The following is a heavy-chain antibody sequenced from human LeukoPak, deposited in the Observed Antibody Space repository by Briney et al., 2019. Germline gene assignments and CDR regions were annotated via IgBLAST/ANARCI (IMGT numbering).Heavy chain of an antibody. CDR2: TSYNGNT. D-gene: IGHD6-19*01. Sequence: ALVKVSCKASGYTFSNYGISWVRQAPGLGLEWMGWTSYNGNTNYAQKFQDRVTMTTDTSTTTAYMELRSLESDDTAVYYCARHSGSGWQALGYWGQGTLVTASS. CDR3: ARHSGSGWQALGY. J-gene: IGHJ4*02. CDR1: GYTFSNYG. V-gene: IGHV1-18*04.